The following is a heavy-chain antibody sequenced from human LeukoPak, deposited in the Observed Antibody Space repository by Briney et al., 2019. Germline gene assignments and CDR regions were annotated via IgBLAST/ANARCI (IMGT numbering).Heavy chain of an antibody. CDR1: RGSTSTYY. D-gene: IGHD3-22*01. CDR3: ARGPYKYDGSGAFDI. CDR2: IYTSGST. Sequence: SETLSLTCTVSRGSTSTYYWSWIRQPAGKGLEWIGRIYTSGSTNYNPSLKSRVTISVDTSKNQFSLKLTSVTAADTAVYYCARGPYKYDGSGAFDIWGQGTMVTVSS. J-gene: IGHJ3*02. V-gene: IGHV4-4*07.